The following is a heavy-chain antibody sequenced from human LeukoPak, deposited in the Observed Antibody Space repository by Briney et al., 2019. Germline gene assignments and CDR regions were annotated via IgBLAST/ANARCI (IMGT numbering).Heavy chain of an antibody. J-gene: IGHJ4*02. V-gene: IGHV1-8*01. CDR1: GYTFTSYY. D-gene: IGHD5-24*01. Sequence: ASVKVSCKASGYTFTSYYINWVRQATGQGPEWMGWMNPNSGNTDYAQRFQGRVTMTRNTSISTAYMELSRLRSEDTAVYYCARGSTPSLGRDGYNSFDYWGQGTLVTVSS. CDR2: MNPNSGNT. CDR3: ARGSTPSLGRDGYNSFDY.